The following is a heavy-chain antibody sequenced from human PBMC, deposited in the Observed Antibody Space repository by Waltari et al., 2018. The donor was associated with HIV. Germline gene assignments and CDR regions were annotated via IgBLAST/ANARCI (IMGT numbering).Heavy chain of an antibody. V-gene: IGHV3-23*01. Sequence: EVQLLVSGGGLVQPGGSLSLSCAASGFTFSSYAMSSVRPAPGKGLEWVSAISGSGGSTYYADSVKGRFTISRDNSKNTLYLQMNSLRAEDTAVYYCAKGIQLWLTPFDYWGQGTLVTVSS. CDR2: ISGSGGST. J-gene: IGHJ4*02. CDR1: GFTFSSYA. CDR3: AKGIQLWLTPFDY. D-gene: IGHD5-18*01.